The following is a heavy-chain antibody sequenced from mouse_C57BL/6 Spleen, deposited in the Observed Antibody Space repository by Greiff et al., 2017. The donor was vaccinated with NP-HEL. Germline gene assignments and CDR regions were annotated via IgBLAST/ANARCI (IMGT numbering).Heavy chain of an antibody. CDR3: ARSYYSNYDWFAY. CDR2: ISSGSSTI. J-gene: IGHJ3*01. D-gene: IGHD2-5*01. CDR1: GFTFSDYG. Sequence: EVQGVESGGGLVKPGGSLKLSCAASGFTFSDYGMHWVRQAPEKGLEWVAYISSGSSTIYYADTVKGRFTISRDNAKNTLFLQMTSLRSEDTAMYYCARSYYSNYDWFAYWGQGTLVTVSA. V-gene: IGHV5-17*01.